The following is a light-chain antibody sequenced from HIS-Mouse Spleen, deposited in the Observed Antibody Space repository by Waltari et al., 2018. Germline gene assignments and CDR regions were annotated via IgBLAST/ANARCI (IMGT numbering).Light chain of an antibody. CDR3: QQYNSYP. CDR2: KAS. V-gene: IGKV1-5*03. J-gene: IGKJ4*02. CDR1: QSISSW. Sequence: DIQMTQSPSTLSASVGDRVTITCRASQSISSWLAWYQQKPGKAPKLLIYKASSLESGVPSRFSGSGSGTEFTLTISSLQPDDSATYYCQQYNSYPFGGGTKVEIK.